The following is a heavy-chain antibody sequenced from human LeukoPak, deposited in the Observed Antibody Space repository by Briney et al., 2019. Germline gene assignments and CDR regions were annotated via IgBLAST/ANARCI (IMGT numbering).Heavy chain of an antibody. Sequence: GGSLRLSCAASGFTFSSYAMSWVRQAPGKGLEWVSAISGSGGSTYYADSVKGRFTISRDNSENTLYLQMNSLRAEDPAVYYCARGGYGYVRVGSGYFDYWGQGTLVTVSS. D-gene: IGHD5-18*01. V-gene: IGHV3-23*01. CDR3: ARGGYGYVRVGSGYFDY. J-gene: IGHJ4*02. CDR2: ISGSGGST. CDR1: GFTFSSYA.